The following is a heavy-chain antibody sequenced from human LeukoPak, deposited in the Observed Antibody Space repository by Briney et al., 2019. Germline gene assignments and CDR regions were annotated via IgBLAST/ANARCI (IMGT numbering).Heavy chain of an antibody. J-gene: IGHJ1*01. CDR1: GGSFNDYY. D-gene: IGHD6-13*01. CDR3: ARGSSSWAPFQH. Sequence: SETLSLTCALYGGSFNDYYWSWIRQPPGKGLEWIGEINHRGSTNYNPSLKSRVTISVDTSKNQFSLKVRSVTAADTAVYYCARGSSSWAPFQHWGQGTLVTVSS. CDR2: INHRGST. V-gene: IGHV4-34*01.